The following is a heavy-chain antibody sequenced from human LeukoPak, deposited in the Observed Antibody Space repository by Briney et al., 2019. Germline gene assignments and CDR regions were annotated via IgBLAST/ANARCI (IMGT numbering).Heavy chain of an antibody. V-gene: IGHV4-39*02. J-gene: IGHJ4*02. CDR1: GGSISSSSYY. CDR3: ARDRNVDIVATIAGY. Sequence: PSETLSLTCTVSGGSISSSSYYWGWIRQPPGKGLEWIGSIYYSGSTYYNPSLKSRVTISVDTSKNQFSLKLSSVTAADTAVYYCARDRNVDIVATIAGYWGQGTLVTVSS. D-gene: IGHD5-12*01. CDR2: IYYSGST.